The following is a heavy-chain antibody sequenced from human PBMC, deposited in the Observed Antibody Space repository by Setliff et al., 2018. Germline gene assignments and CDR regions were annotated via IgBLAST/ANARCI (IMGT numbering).Heavy chain of an antibody. Sequence: LSLTCAVYGGSFSGYYWSWIRQPPGKGLEWIGEINHSGSTNYNPSLKSRVTISVDTSKNQFSLKLSSVTAADTAVYYCARVNGYNWGSGNWFDPWGQGPRSPSPQ. D-gene: IGHD1-1*01. CDR2: INHSGST. J-gene: IGHJ5*02. CDR3: ARVNGYNWGSGNWFDP. CDR1: GGSFSGYY. V-gene: IGHV4-34*01.